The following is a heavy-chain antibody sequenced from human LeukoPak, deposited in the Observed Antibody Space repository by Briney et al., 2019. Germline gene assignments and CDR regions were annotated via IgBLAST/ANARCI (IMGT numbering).Heavy chain of an antibody. CDR1: AGSICNSY. J-gene: IGHJ5*02. D-gene: IGHD3-22*01. CDR3: VRGPGRGYDLEP. CDR2: ISTGGDI. V-gene: IGHV4-4*08. Sequence: SETLSLACAVSAGSICNSYCSWARQPPGKGLEFIGYISTGGDINYSPSLRSRATMSINPSNNQLSLTLTSVTTADTAVYFCVRGPGRGYDLEPWGQGSLVTVSS.